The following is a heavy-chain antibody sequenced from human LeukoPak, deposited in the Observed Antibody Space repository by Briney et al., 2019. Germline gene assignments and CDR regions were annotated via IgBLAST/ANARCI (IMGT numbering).Heavy chain of an antibody. CDR3: AELGITMIGGV. Sequence: GGSLRLSCAASGFTFSSYSMNWVRQAPGQGLEWVSYISSSGSTIYYADSVKGRFTISRDNAKNSLYLQMNSLRAEDTAVYYCAELGITMIGGVWGKGTTVTISS. CDR1: GFTFSSYS. J-gene: IGHJ6*04. V-gene: IGHV3-48*04. CDR2: ISSSGSTI. D-gene: IGHD3-10*02.